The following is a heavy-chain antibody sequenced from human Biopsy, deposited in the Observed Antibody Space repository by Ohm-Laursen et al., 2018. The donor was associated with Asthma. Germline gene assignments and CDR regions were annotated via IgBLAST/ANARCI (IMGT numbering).Heavy chain of an antibody. V-gene: IGHV3-30*03. CDR1: GFVLSQCG. CDR2: VSSDGHNK. D-gene: IGHD3-22*01. Sequence: SLRLSCTASGFVLSQCGMHWVRQGPGKGLEWVALVSSDGHNKYYEDSVKGRFTISRDNSRKRLYLQINRLTVEDSAVYFCARQSGQDYGDSSGFDIWGQGTKVAVSS. J-gene: IGHJ3*02. CDR3: ARQSGQDYGDSSGFDI.